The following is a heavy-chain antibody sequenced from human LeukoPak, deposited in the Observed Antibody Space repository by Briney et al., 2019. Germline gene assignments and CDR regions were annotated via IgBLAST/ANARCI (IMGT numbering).Heavy chain of an antibody. J-gene: IGHJ2*01. D-gene: IGHD3-22*01. V-gene: IGHV3-23*01. CDR3: TRDLHYHDSSGYTPWNFDL. CDR2: ISNNGGYT. Sequence: PGGSLRLSCAASGFTFSSSAMSWVRQAPGKGLEWVSAISNNGGYTYYADSVQGRFTISRDNSKSTLCLQMNSLRAEDTAMYYCTRDLHYHDSSGYTPWNFDLWGRGTLVTVSP. CDR1: GFTFSSSA.